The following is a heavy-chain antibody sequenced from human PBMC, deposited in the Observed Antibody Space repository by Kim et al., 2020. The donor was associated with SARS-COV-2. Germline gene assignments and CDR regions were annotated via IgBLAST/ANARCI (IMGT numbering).Heavy chain of an antibody. Sequence: PSLKSRVTISVDMSKNQFSLKLSSVTAADTAVYYCARQYYDILTGYYFDYWGQGTLVTVSS. J-gene: IGHJ4*02. V-gene: IGHV4-59*08. D-gene: IGHD3-9*01. CDR3: ARQYYDILTGYYFDY.